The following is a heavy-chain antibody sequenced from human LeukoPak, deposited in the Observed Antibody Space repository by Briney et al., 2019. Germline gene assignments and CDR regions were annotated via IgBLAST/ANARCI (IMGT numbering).Heavy chain of an antibody. J-gene: IGHJ5*02. CDR3: ARVLSGSWDWFDP. D-gene: IGHD3-22*01. CDR1: GFTFSRYW. Sequence: GGSLRLSCAASGFTFSRYWIHWVRHAPGKGLEWVSRINPDGSTTTYADSVKGRFTISRDNAKNTVYLQMNSLRAEDTAVYYCARVLSGSWDWFDPWGQGTLVTVSS. V-gene: IGHV3-74*01. CDR2: INPDGSTT.